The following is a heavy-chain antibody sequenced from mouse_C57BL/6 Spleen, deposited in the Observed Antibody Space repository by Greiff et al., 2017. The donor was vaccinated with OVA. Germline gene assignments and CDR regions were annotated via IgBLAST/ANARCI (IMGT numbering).Heavy chain of an antibody. CDR1: GFTFSSYA. Sequence: EVKLVESGEGLVKPGGSLKLSCAASGFTFSSYAMSWVRQTPEKRLEWVAYISSGGDYIYYADTVKGRFTISRDNARNTLYLQMSSLKSEDTAMYYCTRVDDYFYYFDYWGQGTTLTVSS. CDR2: ISSGGDYI. CDR3: TRVDDYFYYFDY. D-gene: IGHD2-4*01. J-gene: IGHJ2*01. V-gene: IGHV5-9-1*02.